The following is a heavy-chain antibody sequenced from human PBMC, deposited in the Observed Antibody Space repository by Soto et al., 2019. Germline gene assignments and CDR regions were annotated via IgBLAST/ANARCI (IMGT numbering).Heavy chain of an antibody. J-gene: IGHJ6*02. V-gene: IGHV1-69*13. Sequence: ASVKVSCKASGGTFSSYAISWVRQAPGQGLEWMGGIIPIFGTANYAQKFQGRVTITADESTSTAYMELSSLRSEDTAVYYCARAFHPTLSPLHQPWGMDVWGQGTTVTVSS. CDR1: GGTFSSYA. CDR2: IIPIFGTA. D-gene: IGHD1-26*01. CDR3: ARAFHPTLSPLHQPWGMDV.